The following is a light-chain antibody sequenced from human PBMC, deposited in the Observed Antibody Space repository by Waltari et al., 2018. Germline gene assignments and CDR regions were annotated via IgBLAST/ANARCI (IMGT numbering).Light chain of an antibody. CDR3: QQYNHWPPVT. J-gene: IGKJ4*01. CDR1: ESASRN. CDR2: DAS. Sequence: EIVLKQSPVTLSVSPGDRATLSCRASESASRNLAWYQQKSGQDPRLRIYDASTRATDCPASVSGSGSGTEFTLTIAPLQSEDFAIYYCQQYNHWPPVTFGGGTKVEIK. V-gene: IGKV3-15*01.